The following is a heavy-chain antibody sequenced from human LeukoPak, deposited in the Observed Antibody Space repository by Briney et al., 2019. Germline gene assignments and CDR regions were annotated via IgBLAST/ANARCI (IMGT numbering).Heavy chain of an antibody. Sequence: GGSLRLSCAASGFTFSSYSMNWVRQAPGKGLEWVSSISRSSSYTYYADSVKGRFTISRDNAKNSLYLQMNSLRAEDTAVYYCARLYCSSTSCSRGYSYGYFDYWGQGTLVTVSS. J-gene: IGHJ4*02. CDR3: ARLYCSSTSCSRGYSYGYFDY. CDR2: ISRSSSYT. V-gene: IGHV3-21*01. CDR1: GFTFSSYS. D-gene: IGHD2-2*01.